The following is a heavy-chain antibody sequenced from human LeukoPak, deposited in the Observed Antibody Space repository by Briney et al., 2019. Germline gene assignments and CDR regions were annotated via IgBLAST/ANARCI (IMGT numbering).Heavy chain of an antibody. J-gene: IGHJ4*02. CDR1: GGSISGYS. Sequence: SETLSLTCNVSGGSISGYSWSWIRQPPGKGLEWIGYIYYSGSTNYNPSLKSRVTISVDTSKNQFSLKLSSVTAADTAVYYCARETSGDYATAFDYWGQGTLVTVSS. D-gene: IGHD4-17*01. CDR2: IYYSGST. CDR3: ARETSGDYATAFDY. V-gene: IGHV4-59*01.